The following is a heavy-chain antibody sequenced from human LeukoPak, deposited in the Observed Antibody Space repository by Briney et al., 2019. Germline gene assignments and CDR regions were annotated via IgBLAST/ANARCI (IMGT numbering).Heavy chain of an antibody. Sequence: PSQTLSLTCTVSGGSISSGGYYWSWIRQHPGKGLEWIGEINHSGSTNYNPSLKSRVTISVDTSKNQFSLKLSSVTAADTAVYYCARGRSWYYWGQGTLVTVSS. CDR1: GGSISSGGYY. D-gene: IGHD6-13*01. V-gene: IGHV4-31*03. CDR3: ARGRSWYY. J-gene: IGHJ4*02. CDR2: INHSGST.